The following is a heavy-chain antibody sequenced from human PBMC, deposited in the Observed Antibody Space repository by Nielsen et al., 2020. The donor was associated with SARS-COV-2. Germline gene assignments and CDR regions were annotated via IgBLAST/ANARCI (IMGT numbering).Heavy chain of an antibody. J-gene: IGHJ4*02. V-gene: IGHV1-3*04. CDR3: ARDRCSSTSCYEDY. D-gene: IGHD2-2*01. CDR2: INTGNGNP. Sequence: WVRQAPGQRLEYMGWINTGNGNPKYSQKFQGRVTITRDTSASTAYMELSSLRSEDTAVYYCARDRCSSTSCYEDYWGQGTLVTVSS.